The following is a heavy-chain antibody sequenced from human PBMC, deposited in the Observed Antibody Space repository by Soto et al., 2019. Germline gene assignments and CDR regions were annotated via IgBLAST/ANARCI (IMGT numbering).Heavy chain of an antibody. CDR3: ARGITQWYDY. J-gene: IGHJ4*02. V-gene: IGHV1-8*02. D-gene: IGHD1-20*01. CDR2: MSPSSGNT. CDR1: GYKFNTYD. Sequence: QVQLVQSGAEVEKPGASVKVSCQASGYKFNTYDINWVRQATGQGLEWMGWMSPSSGNTGYAQKFQGRVTMTRDTSISTAYMELNSLTSDDTAVYYCARGITQWYDYWGQGTPVTVSS.